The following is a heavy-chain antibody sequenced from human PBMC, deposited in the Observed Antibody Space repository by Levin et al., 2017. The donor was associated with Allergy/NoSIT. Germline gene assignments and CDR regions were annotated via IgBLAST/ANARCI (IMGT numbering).Heavy chain of an antibody. J-gene: IGHJ5*01. CDR2: SSGSGST. CDR1: GFIFSNSA. D-gene: IGHD6-13*01. CDR3: AKATGGSWAEFDS. Sequence: PGGSLRLSCAASGFIFSNSAMSWVRQAPGKGLEWISSSGSGSTYYADSVKGRFTISSDNSKNTLYLQMDNLRAEDTALYYCAKATGGSWAEFDSWGQGTQVTVSS. V-gene: IGHV3-23*01.